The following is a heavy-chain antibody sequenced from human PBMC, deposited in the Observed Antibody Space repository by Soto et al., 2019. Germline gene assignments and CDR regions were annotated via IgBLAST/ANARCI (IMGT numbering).Heavy chain of an antibody. D-gene: IGHD6-13*01. CDR1: GGTFSSYA. J-gene: IGHJ4*02. V-gene: IGHV1-69*12. CDR2: IIPIFGTA. CDR3: ARDVIAAAGTAG. Sequence: QVQLVQSGAEVKKPGSSVKVSCKASGGTFSSYAISWVRQAPGQGLEWMGGIIPIFGTANYAQKLQGRVTIAADESTSTDYMELSSLRSEDTAVYYCARDVIAAAGTAGWGQGTLVTVSS.